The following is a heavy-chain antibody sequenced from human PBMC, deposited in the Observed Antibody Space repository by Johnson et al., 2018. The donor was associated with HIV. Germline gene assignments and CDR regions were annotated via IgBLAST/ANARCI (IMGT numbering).Heavy chain of an antibody. J-gene: IGHJ3*02. V-gene: IGHV3-30-3*01. D-gene: IGHD1-26*01. Sequence: QMLLVESGGGLVQPGRSLRLSCAASGFTFSSYALHWVRQAPGKGLEWVAVISYDGSNKYYADSVKGRFTISIDNSKNTLYLQMNSLRAEDTAVYYCARALVDDAFDIWGQGTMVTVSS. CDR3: ARALVDDAFDI. CDR2: ISYDGSNK. CDR1: GFTFSSYA.